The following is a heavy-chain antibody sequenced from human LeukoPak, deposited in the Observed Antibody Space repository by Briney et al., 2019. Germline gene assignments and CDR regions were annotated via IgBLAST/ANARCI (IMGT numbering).Heavy chain of an antibody. CDR3: ARNPYCSSTSCYDWFDP. V-gene: IGHV1-18*01. Sequence: GASVKVSCKASGYTFTSYGISWVRQAPGQGLEWMGWISAYNGNTNYAQKLQGRVTMTTDTSTSTAYMELRSLRSDDTAVYYCARNPYCSSTSCYDWFDPWGQGTLVTVSS. D-gene: IGHD2-2*01. CDR1: GYTFTSYG. CDR2: ISAYNGNT. J-gene: IGHJ5*02.